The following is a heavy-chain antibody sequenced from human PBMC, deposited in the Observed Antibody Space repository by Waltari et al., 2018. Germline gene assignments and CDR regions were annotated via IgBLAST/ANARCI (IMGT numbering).Heavy chain of an antibody. D-gene: IGHD2-21*01. V-gene: IGHV3-15*04. Sequence: MQLVESGGGFVKPGGSLRLSCAASGFTFSHAWMTWVRQVPGKGLGGVGRSGSSADGTTADYAAPVKGRFTISRDDSKDTLYLEMNSLMSEDTAVYYCAAERGWGVVIVGWLDPWGQGTRVTVSS. CDR2: SGSSADGTTA. CDR3: AAERGWGVVIVGWLDP. CDR1: GFTFSHAW. J-gene: IGHJ5*02.